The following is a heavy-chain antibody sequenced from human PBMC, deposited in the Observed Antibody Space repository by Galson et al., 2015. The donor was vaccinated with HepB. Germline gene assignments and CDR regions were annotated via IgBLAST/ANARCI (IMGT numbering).Heavy chain of an antibody. CDR3: ARDTAARVSLQDLPEWLLFHYYYYMDV. CDR2: ISSSSSYI. Sequence: LRLSCAASGFTFSSYSMNWVRQAPGKGLEWVSSISSSSSYIYYADSVKGRFTISRDNAKNSLYLQMNSLRAEDTAVYYCARDTAARVSLQDLPEWLLFHYYYYMDVWGKGTTVTVSS. J-gene: IGHJ6*03. CDR1: GFTFSSYS. D-gene: IGHD3-3*01. V-gene: IGHV3-21*01.